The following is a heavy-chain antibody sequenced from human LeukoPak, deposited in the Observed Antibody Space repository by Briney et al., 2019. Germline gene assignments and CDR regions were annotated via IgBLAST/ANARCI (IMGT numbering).Heavy chain of an antibody. J-gene: IGHJ4*02. CDR2: INHSGST. CDR1: GGSFSGYY. CDR3: ARGRGFFDY. V-gene: IGHV4-34*01. Sequence: SETLSLTCAVYGGSFSGYYWSWIRQPPGKGLEWIGEINHSGSTNYNPSLKSRVTISVDTSKNQSSLKLSSVTAADTAVYYCARGRGFFDYWGQGTLVTVSS. D-gene: IGHD3-10*01.